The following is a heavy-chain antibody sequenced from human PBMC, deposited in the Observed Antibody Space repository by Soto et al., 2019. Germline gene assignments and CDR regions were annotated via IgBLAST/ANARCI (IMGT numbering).Heavy chain of an antibody. V-gene: IGHV1-69*13. CDR3: ARVSHPTYYYDSSGPTYYFDY. J-gene: IGHJ4*02. CDR1: GGTFSNYA. D-gene: IGHD3-22*01. Sequence: SVKVSCKASGGTFSNYAISWVRQAPGQGLEWMGGIIPIFGTANYAQKFQGRVTITADESTSTAYMELSSLRSEDTAVYYCARVSHPTYYYDSSGPTYYFDYWGQGTLVTVSS. CDR2: IIPIFGTA.